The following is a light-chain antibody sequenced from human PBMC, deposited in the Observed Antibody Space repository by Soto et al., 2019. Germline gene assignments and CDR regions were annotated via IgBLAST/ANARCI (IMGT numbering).Light chain of an antibody. CDR1: QDIRNF. CDR3: QKYSSVPV. V-gene: IGKV1-27*01. CDR2: AAS. J-gene: IGKJ3*01. Sequence: DIQMTQSPTSLSASVGDRVTITCRASQDIRNFVAWYQHKPGKAPKLLIYAASTLQYGVPSRFSGSGSGTDFTLTIISLQPEDVATYSCQKYSSVPVFGPGTKVEIK.